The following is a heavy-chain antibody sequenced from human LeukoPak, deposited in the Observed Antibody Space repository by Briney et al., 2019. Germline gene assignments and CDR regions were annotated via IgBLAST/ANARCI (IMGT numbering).Heavy chain of an antibody. V-gene: IGHV1-69*06. J-gene: IGHJ6*03. D-gene: IGHD5-12*01. CDR1: GGTFSSYA. CDR3: AINSGYDSPLYYYYYYMDV. CDR2: IIPIFGTA. Sequence: SVKVPCKASGGTFSSYAISWVRQAPGQGLEWMGGIIPIFGTANYAQKFQGRVTITADKSTSTAYMELSSLRSEDTAVYYCAINSGYDSPLYYYYYYMDVWGKGTTVTVSS.